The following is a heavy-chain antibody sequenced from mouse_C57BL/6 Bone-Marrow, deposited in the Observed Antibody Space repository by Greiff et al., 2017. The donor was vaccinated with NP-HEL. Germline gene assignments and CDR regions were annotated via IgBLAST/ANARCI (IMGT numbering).Heavy chain of an antibody. CDR1: GYTFTSYW. CDR2: IYPGSGST. CDR3: ARWKVDYYAMDY. J-gene: IGHJ4*01. V-gene: IGHV1-55*01. Sequence: QVQLKQPGAELVKPGASVKMSCKASGYTFTSYWITWVKQRPGQGLEWIGDIYPGSGSTNYNEKFKSKATLTVDTSSSTAYMQLSSLTSEDSAVYYCARWKVDYYAMDYWGQGTSVTVSS. D-gene: IGHD1-1*01.